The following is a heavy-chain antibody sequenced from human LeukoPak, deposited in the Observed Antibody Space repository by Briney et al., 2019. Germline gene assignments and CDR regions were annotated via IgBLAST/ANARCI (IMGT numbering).Heavy chain of an antibody. CDR2: ISAYNGNT. Sequence: ASVKVSCKASGYTFTSYGISWVRQAPGQGLEWMGWISAYNGNTNYAQKLQGRVTMTTDTSTSTAYMELRSLRSDDTAVYYCARDTPLLRLRGILGINWGQGTLVTVSS. V-gene: IGHV1-18*01. CDR3: ARDTPLLRLRGILGIN. CDR1: GYTFTSYG. D-gene: IGHD1-26*01. J-gene: IGHJ4*02.